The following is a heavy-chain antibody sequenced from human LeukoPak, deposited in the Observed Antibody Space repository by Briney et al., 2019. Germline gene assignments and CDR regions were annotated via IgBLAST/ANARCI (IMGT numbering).Heavy chain of an antibody. J-gene: IGHJ4*02. Sequence: SETLSLTCAVYGGSFSGYYWSWIRQPPGKGLEWIGEINHSGSTYYNPSLKSRVTISVDTSKNQFSLKLSSVTAADTAVYYCARGSAMLTRWGQGTLVTVSS. CDR3: ARGSAMLTR. V-gene: IGHV4-34*01. CDR2: INHSGST. CDR1: GGSFSGYY. D-gene: IGHD5-18*01.